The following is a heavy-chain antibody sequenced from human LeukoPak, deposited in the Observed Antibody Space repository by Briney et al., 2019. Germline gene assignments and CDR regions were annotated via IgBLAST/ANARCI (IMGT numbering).Heavy chain of an antibody. J-gene: IGHJ3*02. Sequence: PGGSLRLACAASGFTFSSYWMSWVRQAPGKGLEWVANIKQDGSEKYYVDSVKGRFTISRDNAKNSLYLQVNSLRAEDTAVYYCARDETTVDSDAFDIWGQGTMVTVSS. CDR1: GFTFSSYW. D-gene: IGHD4-23*01. CDR3: ARDETTVDSDAFDI. V-gene: IGHV3-7*01. CDR2: IKQDGSEK.